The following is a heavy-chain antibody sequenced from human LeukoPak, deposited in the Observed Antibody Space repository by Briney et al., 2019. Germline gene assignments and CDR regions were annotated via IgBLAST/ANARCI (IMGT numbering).Heavy chain of an antibody. CDR3: ARGVVAAPQTFDY. CDR1: GGSISGFY. D-gene: IGHD2-15*01. Sequence: SETLSLTCTVSGGSISGFYWSWIRQPPGEGLEWIGYIYYTGSTNYNPSLKSRVTISVDTSKNQFSLKLSSVTAADTAVYYCARGVVAAPQTFDYWGQGTLVAVSS. CDR2: IYYTGST. V-gene: IGHV4-59*01. J-gene: IGHJ4*02.